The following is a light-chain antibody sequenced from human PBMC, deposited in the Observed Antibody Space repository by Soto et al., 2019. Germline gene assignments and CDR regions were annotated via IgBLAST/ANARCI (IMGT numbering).Light chain of an antibody. CDR3: QQRSNWTLT. J-gene: IGKJ4*01. CDR2: GAS. CDR1: QSVSSN. Sequence: EIVMTQSPATLSVSPGERATLSCRASQSVSSNLAWYQQKPGQAPRLLIYGASSTATGIPARFSGSGSGTDFTLTISSLEPEDFAVYYCQQRSNWTLTFGGGTRWIS. V-gene: IGKV3-11*01.